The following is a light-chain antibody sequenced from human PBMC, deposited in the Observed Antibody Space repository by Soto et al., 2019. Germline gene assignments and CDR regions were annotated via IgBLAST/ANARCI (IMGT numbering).Light chain of an antibody. J-gene: IGKJ4*01. V-gene: IGKV3-11*01. CDR3: QQRSSWPPPT. Sequence: IVMTQSPATLSVSPGERATLSCRASQSVSSDLAWYHQKPGQAPRLLIYDASNRATGIPARFSGSGSGTDFTLTISSLEPEDFAVYYCQQRSSWPPPTFGGGTKVDIK. CDR2: DAS. CDR1: QSVSSD.